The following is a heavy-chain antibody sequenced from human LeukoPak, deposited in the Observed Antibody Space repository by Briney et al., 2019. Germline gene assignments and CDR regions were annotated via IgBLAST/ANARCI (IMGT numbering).Heavy chain of an antibody. CDR3: ARDYTRFPHWYFAL. Sequence: GGSLRLSCAASGFTFTNYAIHWVRQAPGRGLEWVAVISFDGSNKYYGDSVKGRFTISRDNSKNTLYLQMNSLRAEDTAVYYCARDYTRFPHWYFALWGRGTLVTVSS. D-gene: IGHD2-2*02. J-gene: IGHJ2*01. CDR1: GFTFTNYA. V-gene: IGHV3-30*04. CDR2: ISFDGSNK.